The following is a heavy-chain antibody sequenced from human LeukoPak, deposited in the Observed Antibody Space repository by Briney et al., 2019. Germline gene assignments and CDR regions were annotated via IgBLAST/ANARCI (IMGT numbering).Heavy chain of an antibody. V-gene: IGHV3-64*01. CDR2: ITTNGGTT. CDR1: GFTFSGHT. CDR3: ARDRFYIPDV. D-gene: IGHD3-10*01. Sequence: GGSLRLSCVASGFTFSGHTMHWVRQAPGKGLEYISAITTNGGTTYYANSVKGRFTISRDNSKNTLYLQMNSLRPEDTAVYYCARDRFYIPDVWGKGTTVTVSS. J-gene: IGHJ6*04.